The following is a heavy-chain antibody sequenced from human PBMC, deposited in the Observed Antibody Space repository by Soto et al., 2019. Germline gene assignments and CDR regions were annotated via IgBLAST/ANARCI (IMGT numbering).Heavy chain of an antibody. CDR1: GYTFTSYA. CDR2: INAGNGNT. J-gene: IGHJ4*02. V-gene: IGHV1-3*01. CDR3: ARDMGFGLSDY. Sequence: QVQLVQSGAEVKKPGASVKVSCKASGYTFTSYAMHWVRQAPGQRLEWIGWINAGNGNTKYSQKFQGRVTITRDTSSSTAYMELRSLRSEDTAVYYCARDMGFGLSDYWGQGTLVTVSS. D-gene: IGHD3-10*01.